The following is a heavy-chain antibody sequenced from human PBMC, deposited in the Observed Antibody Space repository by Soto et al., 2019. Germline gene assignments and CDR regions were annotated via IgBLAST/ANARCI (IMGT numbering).Heavy chain of an antibody. CDR1: GGSISSGDYY. J-gene: IGHJ4*02. CDR3: ARSHIVPRLLLYPYDY. V-gene: IGHV4-30-4*08. Sequence: SETLSLTCTVSGGSISSGDYYWSWIRQHPGKGLEWIGCFYYGGSTYYNPSLKSRVTISLDTSKNQFSLKLSSVTAADTAVYYCARSHIVPRLLLYPYDYWGQGTLVTVSS. D-gene: IGHD6-6*01. CDR2: FYYGGST.